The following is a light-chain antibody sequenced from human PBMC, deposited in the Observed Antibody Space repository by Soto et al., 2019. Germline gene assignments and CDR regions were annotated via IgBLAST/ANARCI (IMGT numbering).Light chain of an antibody. V-gene: IGKV3-20*01. J-gene: IGKJ1*01. CDR1: QSVTSTS. Sequence: EVVLTQSPDTLSLSPGDRATLSCRASQSVTSTSLAWYQQKPGQAPRPLIYGTSTRATGIPDRFSGSGSETDFTLTISRLEPEDFAVYYCQEYSPSRQWTFGQGTKVEIK. CDR2: GTS. CDR3: QEYSPSRQWT.